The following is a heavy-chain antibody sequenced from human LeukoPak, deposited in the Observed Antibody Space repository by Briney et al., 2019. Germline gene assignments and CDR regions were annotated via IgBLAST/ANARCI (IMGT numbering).Heavy chain of an antibody. CDR3: ARDAGIVGATGGNYFDY. CDR2: INAGNGNT. CDR1: GYTFTSYA. V-gene: IGHV1-3*01. Sequence: ASVKVSCKASGYTFTSYAMHWVRQAPGQRLEWMGWINAGNGNTKYSQKFQGRVTITRDTSASTAYMGLSSLRSEDTAVYYCARDAGIVGATGGNYFDYWGQGTLVTVSS. D-gene: IGHD1-26*01. J-gene: IGHJ4*02.